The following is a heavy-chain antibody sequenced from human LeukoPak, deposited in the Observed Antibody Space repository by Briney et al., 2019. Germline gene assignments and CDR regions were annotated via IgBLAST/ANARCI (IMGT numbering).Heavy chain of an antibody. D-gene: IGHD6-13*01. J-gene: IGHJ4*02. Sequence: PGGSLRLSCAASGFTFSDYYMSWIRQAPGKGLEWVSYISSTGSTIYYADSVKGRFTISRDNAKNSLYLQMNSLRAEDTAVYYCARDGAAAGWETYYFDYWGQGTLVTVSS. V-gene: IGHV3-11*04. CDR3: ARDGAAAGWETYYFDY. CDR1: GFTFSDYY. CDR2: ISSTGSTI.